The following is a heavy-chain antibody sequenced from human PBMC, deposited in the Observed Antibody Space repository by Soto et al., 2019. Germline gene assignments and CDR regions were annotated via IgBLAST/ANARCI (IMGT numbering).Heavy chain of an antibody. D-gene: IGHD1-7*01. CDR2: IIPIFGTA. Sequence: SVKVSCKASGGTFSSYAISWVRQAPGQGLEWMGGIIPIFGTANYAQKFQGRVTITADESTSTAYMELSSLRSEDTAVYYCARDGTGTTSYYYYGMDVWGQGTTVTVSS. J-gene: IGHJ6*02. CDR1: GGTFSSYA. V-gene: IGHV1-69*13. CDR3: ARDGTGTTSYYYYGMDV.